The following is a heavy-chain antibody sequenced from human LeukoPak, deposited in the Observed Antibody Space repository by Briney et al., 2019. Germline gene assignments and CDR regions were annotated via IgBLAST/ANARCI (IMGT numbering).Heavy chain of an antibody. CDR3: ASGDTAMVAFDY. V-gene: IGHV4-59*08. CDR1: GGSISSYY. D-gene: IGHD5-18*01. Sequence: PSETLSLTCTVSGGSISSYYWSWIRQPPGKGLEWIGYIYYSGSTNYNPSLKSRVTISVDTSKNQFSLKLSSVTAADTAMYYCASGDTAMVAFDYWGQGTLVTVSS. J-gene: IGHJ4*02. CDR2: IYYSGST.